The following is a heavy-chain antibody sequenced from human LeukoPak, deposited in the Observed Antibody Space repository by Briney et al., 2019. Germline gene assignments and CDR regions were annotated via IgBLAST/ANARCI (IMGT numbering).Heavy chain of an antibody. CDR1: RFTFSNAW. Sequence: GSLRLSCAASRFTFSNAWMSWVRHAPGKGLEWVGRIKSKTDGGTTYYAAPVKGRFTISRDDSKNTLYLQMISLKTEDTGVYYCTTELDGGPNNWGQGTLVTVSS. D-gene: IGHD1/OR15-1a*01. V-gene: IGHV3-15*01. J-gene: IGHJ4*02. CDR3: TTELDGGPNN. CDR2: IKSKTDGGTT.